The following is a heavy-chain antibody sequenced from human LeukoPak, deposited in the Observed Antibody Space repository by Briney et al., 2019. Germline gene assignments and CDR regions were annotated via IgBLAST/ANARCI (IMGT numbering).Heavy chain of an antibody. CDR2: ISAYNGDT. J-gene: IGHJ4*02. D-gene: IGHD3-22*01. CDR1: GYTFNKYG. Sequence: ASVKVSCKASGYTFNKYGIAWVRQAPGQGLEWMGWISAYNGDTKYAQKFQGRITMTTDTSANTAYMELRSLRSDDTAVYFCARDPSNTSGFRIYFDYWGQGTLVTASS. V-gene: IGHV1-18*01. CDR3: ARDPSNTSGFRIYFDY.